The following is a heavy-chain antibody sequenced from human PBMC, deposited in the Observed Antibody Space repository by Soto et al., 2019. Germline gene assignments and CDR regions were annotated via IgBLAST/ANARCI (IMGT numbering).Heavy chain of an antibody. D-gene: IGHD6-6*01. J-gene: IGHJ4*02. CDR3: ARGYSSSSDFDY. V-gene: IGHV4-30-4*01. Sequence: SETLSLTCTVSGGSISSGDYYWSWIRQPPGKGLEWIGYIYYSGSTYYNPSLKSRVTISVDTSKNQFSLKLSSVTAADTAVYYCARGYSSSSDFDYWGQGTLVTVSS. CDR1: GGSISSGDYY. CDR2: IYYSGST.